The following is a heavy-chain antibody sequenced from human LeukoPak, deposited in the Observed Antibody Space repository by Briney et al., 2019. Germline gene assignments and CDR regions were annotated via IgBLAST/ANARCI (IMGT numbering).Heavy chain of an antibody. CDR2: ISYDGSNK. D-gene: IGHD3-22*01. CDR3: ARVTSTEYDSSGYYYGKAFDY. V-gene: IGHV3-30*04. J-gene: IGHJ4*02. Sequence: GGSLRLSCAASGVTFSSYAMHWVRQPPGKGLEWVAVISYDGSNKYYADSVQGRFTISRDNSKNPMYLQMNSLRAEDTAVYYCARVTSTEYDSSGYYYGKAFDYWGQGTLVTVSS. CDR1: GVTFSSYA.